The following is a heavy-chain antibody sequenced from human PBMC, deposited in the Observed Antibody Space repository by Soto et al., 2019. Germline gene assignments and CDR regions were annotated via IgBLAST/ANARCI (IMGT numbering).Heavy chain of an antibody. V-gene: IGHV1-69*12. CDR2: IIPIFGTA. CDR1: GGTFSSYA. Sequence: QVQLVQSGAEVKKPGSSVKVSCKASGGTFSSYAISWVRQAPGQGLEWMGGIIPIFGTANYAQKFQGRVTSTADESTSTAYMELSSRRSEDTAVYYCASLPPCGTEDDNWFDPWGQGTLVTVSS. J-gene: IGHJ5*02. CDR3: ASLPPCGTEDDNWFDP.